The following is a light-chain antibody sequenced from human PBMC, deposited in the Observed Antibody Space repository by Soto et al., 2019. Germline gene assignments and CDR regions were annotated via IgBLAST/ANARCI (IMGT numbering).Light chain of an antibody. V-gene: IGKV1-39*01. CDR2: EAT. Sequence: DIQMTQSPSSLSASVGDRVTISCRSSQNIHKYLNWYQQRPGKAPNLLVYEATSLETGVSIRCSGSGSHTEFTLTIISVEQEDFATYYCQQSFVSSWTFGQGTKIEL. CDR3: QQSFVSSWT. CDR1: QNIHKY. J-gene: IGKJ1*01.